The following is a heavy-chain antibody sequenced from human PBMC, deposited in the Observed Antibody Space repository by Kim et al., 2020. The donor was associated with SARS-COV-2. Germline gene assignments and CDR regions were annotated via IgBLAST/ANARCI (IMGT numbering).Heavy chain of an antibody. CDR3: ARNKGIAAAGTKDY. Sequence: ASVKVSCKASGYTFTSYDINWVRQATGQGLEWMGWMNPNSGNTGYAQKFQGRVTMTRNTSISTAYMELSSLRSEDTAMYYCARNKGIAAAGTKDYWGQGTLVTVSS. J-gene: IGHJ4*02. D-gene: IGHD6-13*01. CDR2: MNPNSGNT. CDR1: GYTFTSYD. V-gene: IGHV1-8*01.